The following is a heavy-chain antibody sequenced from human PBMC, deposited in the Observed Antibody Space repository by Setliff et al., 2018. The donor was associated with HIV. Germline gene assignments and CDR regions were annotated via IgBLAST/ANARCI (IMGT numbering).Heavy chain of an antibody. Sequence: GASVKVSCKASGYNFPTYGISWVRQAPGQGLEWVGWTSGYDDDTNYAQKFQGRVSMTTDTSTNIAYLEMGSLRSDDTAVYYCARDHGGSQILDCLDYWGQGTPVTVSS. CDR1: GYNFPTYG. CDR3: ARDHGGSQILDCLDY. V-gene: IGHV1-18*01. J-gene: IGHJ4*02. D-gene: IGHD1-26*01. CDR2: TSGYDDDT.